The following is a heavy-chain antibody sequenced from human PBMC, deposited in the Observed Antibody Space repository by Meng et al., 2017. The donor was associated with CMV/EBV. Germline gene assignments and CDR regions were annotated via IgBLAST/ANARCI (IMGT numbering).Heavy chain of an antibody. CDR1: GYTFTSYG. CDR2: ISAYNGNT. D-gene: IGHD6-13*01. Sequence: QVQLVKSGVEGNEPGASVKVSCKASGYTFTSYGISWVRQAPGQGLEWMGWISAYNGNTNYAQKLQGRVTMTTDTSTSTAYMELRSLRSDDTAVYYCARGVAAAGRALNWGQGTLVTVSS. J-gene: IGHJ4*02. V-gene: IGHV1-18*01. CDR3: ARGVAAAGRALN.